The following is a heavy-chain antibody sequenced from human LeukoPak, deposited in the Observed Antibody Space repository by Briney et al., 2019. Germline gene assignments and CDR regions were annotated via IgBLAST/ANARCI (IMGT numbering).Heavy chain of an antibody. V-gene: IGHV3-11*04. CDR2: ISNTGDTI. Sequence: PAGSLRLSCVVSGSTFSNYYMSWLRQAPGKGLEWVSYISNTGDTIKYADSVQGRFTISRDNAQNSLYLQINSLGVDDTAVYYCARARGLGPGGHFDLWGRGTRATVSS. J-gene: IGHJ2*01. D-gene: IGHD3/OR15-3a*01. CDR3: ARARGLGPGGHFDL. CDR1: GSTFSNYY.